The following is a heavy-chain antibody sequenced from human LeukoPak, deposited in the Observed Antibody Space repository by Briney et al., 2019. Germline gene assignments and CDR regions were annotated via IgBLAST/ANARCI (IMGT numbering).Heavy chain of an antibody. CDR3: ARGGTSWFDP. CDR1: GGSINNYY. D-gene: IGHD2-15*01. Sequence: SETLSLTCTVSGGSINNYYWSWIRQPPGKRLEWIAFIYYSGSTKYNPSLKSRVTISVDTSKNQFSLRLSSVTAADTAVYYCARGGTSWFDPWGQGTLVTVSS. V-gene: IGHV4-59*08. J-gene: IGHJ5*02. CDR2: IYYSGST.